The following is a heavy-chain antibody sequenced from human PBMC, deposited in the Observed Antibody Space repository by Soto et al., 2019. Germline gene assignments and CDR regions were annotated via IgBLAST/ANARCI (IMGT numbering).Heavy chain of an antibody. CDR2: IYYSGST. D-gene: IGHD6-13*01. V-gene: IGHV4-31*03. Sequence: PSETLSLTSPVSGGSISSGGYYWSWIRQHPGKGLEWIGYIYYSGSTYYNPSLKSRVTISVDTSKNQFSLKLSSVTAADTAVYYCARESSSSWYRARYYFDYWGQGTLVTVSS. CDR3: ARESSSSWYRARYYFDY. J-gene: IGHJ4*02. CDR1: GGSISSGGYY.